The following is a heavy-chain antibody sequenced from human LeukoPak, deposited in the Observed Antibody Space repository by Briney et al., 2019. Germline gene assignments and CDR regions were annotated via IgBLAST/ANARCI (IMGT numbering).Heavy chain of an antibody. Sequence: PGGSLRLSCAASGFAFFNYAMHWVRQAPGKGLEYVSVLSYNGGSTYYANSVKGRFTISRDNSKNTLYLQMGSLRAEDMAVYYCGCAATVAQIDYWGQGTLVTVSS. D-gene: IGHD4-23*01. CDR3: GCAATVAQIDY. CDR2: LSYNGGST. CDR1: GFAFFNYA. J-gene: IGHJ4*02. V-gene: IGHV3-64*01.